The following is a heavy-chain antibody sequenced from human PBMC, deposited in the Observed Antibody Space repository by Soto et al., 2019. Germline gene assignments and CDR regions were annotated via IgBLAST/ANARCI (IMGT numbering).Heavy chain of an antibody. Sequence: QVQLQESGPGLVKPSQTLSLTCTVSDDSLTTNKYAWTWIRQNPEKGLEWIGYVYSNGNTRSSPSPQSRVSMSVDTSKSHFSLRLSSVTAADTAVYFCARASYFRPSGSYYFVSWGQGTLVTVSS. CDR1: DDSLTTNKYA. V-gene: IGHV4-31*03. J-gene: IGHJ4*02. CDR3: ARASYFRPSGSYYFVS. D-gene: IGHD3-10*01. CDR2: VYSNGNT.